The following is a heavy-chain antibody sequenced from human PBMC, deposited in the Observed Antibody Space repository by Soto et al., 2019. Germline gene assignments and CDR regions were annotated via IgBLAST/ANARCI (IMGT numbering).Heavy chain of an antibody. CDR3: ARGRGGSSVYYYYYYMDV. CDR2: IKQDGSEK. V-gene: IGHV3-7*04. J-gene: IGHJ6*03. D-gene: IGHD6-6*01. Sequence: GESLKISCAASGFTFSSYWMSWVRQAPGKGLEWVANIKQDGSEKYYVDSVKGRFTISRDNAKNSLYLQMNSLRAEDTAVYYCARGRGGSSVYYYYYYMDVWGKGTTVTVSS. CDR1: GFTFSSYW.